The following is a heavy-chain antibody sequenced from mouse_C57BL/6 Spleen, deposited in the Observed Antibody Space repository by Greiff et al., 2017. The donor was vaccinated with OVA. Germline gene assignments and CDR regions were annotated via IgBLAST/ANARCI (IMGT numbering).Heavy chain of an antibody. CDR1: GYAFTNYL. CDR3: ARGVYYDYEGFAY. Sequence: VKLQESGAELVRPGTSVKVSCKASGYAFTNYLIEWVKQRPGQGLEWIGVINPGSGGTNYNEKFKGKATLTADKSSSTAYMQLSSLTSEDSAVYFCARGVYYDYEGFAYWGQGTLVTVSA. J-gene: IGHJ3*01. V-gene: IGHV1-54*01. D-gene: IGHD2-4*01. CDR2: INPGSGGT.